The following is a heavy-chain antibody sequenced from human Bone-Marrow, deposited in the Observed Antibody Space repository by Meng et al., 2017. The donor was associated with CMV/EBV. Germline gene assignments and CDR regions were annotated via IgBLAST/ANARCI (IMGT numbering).Heavy chain of an antibody. V-gene: IGHV1-8*03. D-gene: IGHD2-15*01. CDR2: MNPNSGNT. CDR3: ARGLRRGYSSGGSCLEVWVDP. CDR1: GYTFTSYD. Sequence: ASVKVSCKASGYTFTSYDINWVRQATGQGLEWMGWMNPNSGNTGYAQKFQGRVTITRNTSISTAYMELSSLRYEDTAVYDRARGLRRGYSSGGSCLEVWVDPWGQGTLVTVSS. J-gene: IGHJ5*02.